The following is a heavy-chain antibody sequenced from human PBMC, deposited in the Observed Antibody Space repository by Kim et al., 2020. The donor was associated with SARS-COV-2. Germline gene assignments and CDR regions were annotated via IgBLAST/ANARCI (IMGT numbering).Heavy chain of an antibody. CDR2: IYYSGST. CDR3: ARQTRDFDYLLSNYFD. V-gene: IGHV4-39*01. Sequence: SETLSLTCTVSGGSISSSSYYWGWIRQPPGKGLEWIGSIYYSGSTYYNPSLKSRVTISVDTSKNQFSLKLSSVTAADTAVYYCARQTRDFDYLLSNYFD. CDR1: GGSISSSSYY. J-gene: IGHJ4*01. D-gene: IGHD3-9*01.